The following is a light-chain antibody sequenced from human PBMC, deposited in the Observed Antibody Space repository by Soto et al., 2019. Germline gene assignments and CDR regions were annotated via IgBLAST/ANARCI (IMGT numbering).Light chain of an antibody. CDR3: QQVNGYPHT. Sequence: DVQLTQSPSFLSASVGDRVTITCRASKGISSHLAWYQQRPGKGPKLLIYAASTLQSGVPSRFSGSGSGTEFTLAISSLQPEDSATYYCQQVNGYPHTFGQGTKLEIK. CDR1: KGISSH. J-gene: IGKJ2*01. V-gene: IGKV1-9*01. CDR2: AAS.